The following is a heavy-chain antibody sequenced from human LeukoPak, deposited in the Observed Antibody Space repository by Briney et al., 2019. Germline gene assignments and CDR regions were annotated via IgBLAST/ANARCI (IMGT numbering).Heavy chain of an antibody. CDR3: RLDFDY. V-gene: IGHV3-23*01. D-gene: IGHD6-25*01. CDR2: ISGSGRST. Sequence: GGSLRLSCVASGFTLSSYAVSWVRQAPGKGLEWVSAISGSGRSTYYADSVKGRFTISRDNSKNTLYLQMNSLRAEDTAVYYCRLDFDYWGQGTLVTVSS. J-gene: IGHJ4*02. CDR1: GFTLSSYA.